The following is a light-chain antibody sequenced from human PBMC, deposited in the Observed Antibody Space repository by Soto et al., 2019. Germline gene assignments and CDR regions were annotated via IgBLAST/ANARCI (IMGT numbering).Light chain of an antibody. CDR2: EVS. J-gene: IGLJ1*01. Sequence: QSALTQRASVSGSPGQSITISCTGTSIDVGGYNYVSWYQQHPGKAPKLMIYEVSNRPSGVSNRFSGSKSGNTASLTISGLQAEDEADYYCSSYTSSSTPYVFGIGTKLTVL. CDR3: SSYTSSSTPYV. CDR1: SIDVGGYNY. V-gene: IGLV2-14*01.